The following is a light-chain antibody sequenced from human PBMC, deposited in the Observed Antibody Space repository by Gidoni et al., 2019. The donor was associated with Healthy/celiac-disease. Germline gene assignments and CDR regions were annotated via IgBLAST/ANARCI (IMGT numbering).Light chain of an antibody. CDR3: QQSYSTLT. V-gene: IGKV1-39*01. CDR1: QRISSY. Sequence: DIQMTQSPSSLSASVGDRVTITCRASQRISSYLNWYQQKPGKAPKLLIYAASSLQSGVPSRFSGSGSGTDFTLTISSLQPEDFATYYCQQSYSTLTFXGXTKVEIK. J-gene: IGKJ4*01. CDR2: AAS.